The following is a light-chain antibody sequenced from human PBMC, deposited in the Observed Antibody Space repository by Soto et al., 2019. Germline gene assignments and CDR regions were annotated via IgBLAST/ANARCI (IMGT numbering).Light chain of an antibody. V-gene: IGLV2-8*01. CDR3: SSYAGSKGDV. CDR2: EIN. Sequence: QSALTQPPSASGSPGQSVTISCTGTSSDIGGYNFVSWYQQHPGKAPKLLIYEINKRPSGVPDRFSGSKSGNTASLTVSGLHAEDEADYYCSSYAGSKGDVFGTGTKLTVL. CDR1: SSDIGGYNF. J-gene: IGLJ1*01.